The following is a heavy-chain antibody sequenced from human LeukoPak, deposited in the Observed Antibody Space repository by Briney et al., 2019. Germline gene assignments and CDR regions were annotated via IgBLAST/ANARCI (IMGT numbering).Heavy chain of an antibody. CDR2: IYWNNDK. J-gene: IGHJ6*02. CDR3: AHGKPIYDFWSGSAYYYGMDV. V-gene: IGHV2-5*01. Sequence: SGPTLVKPTQTLTLTCTFSGFSLSTSGVGVGWIRQPPGKALEWLALIYWNNDKRYSPSLKSRLTITKDTSKNQVVLTMTNMDPVDTATYYCAHGKPIYDFWSGSAYYYGMDVWGQGTTVTVSS. D-gene: IGHD3-3*01. CDR1: GFSLSTSGVG.